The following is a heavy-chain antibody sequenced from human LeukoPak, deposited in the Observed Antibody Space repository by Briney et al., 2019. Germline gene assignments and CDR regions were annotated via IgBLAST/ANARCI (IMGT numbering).Heavy chain of an antibody. J-gene: IGHJ4*02. V-gene: IGHV2-70*04. CDR3: ARTPYCGGDCYVDY. CDR1: GFSLRTSGMR. Sequence: SGPTLLNPTQTLTLTFTFSGFSLRTSGMRVRWIRQPPGKALEWLSHIDWDDDKFYSTSLKTRLTISRDTSKNQVVLTMTNMDPVDTATYYCARTPYCGGDCYVDYWGQGTLVTVSS. D-gene: IGHD2-21*02. CDR2: IDWDDDK.